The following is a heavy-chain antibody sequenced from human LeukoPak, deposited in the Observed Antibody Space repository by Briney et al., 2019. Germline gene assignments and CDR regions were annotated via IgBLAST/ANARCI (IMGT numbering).Heavy chain of an antibody. CDR2: VSWNSGSI. Sequence: PGGSLRLSCAASGFTLEDYAMHWVRQAPGKGLEGVAGVSWNSGSIGYAASVKGRFTISRDNAKNSLYLQMNSLRAEDMALYYCAKGPMYYDFWSGYLDYWGQGTLVTVS. V-gene: IGHV3-9*03. CDR3: AKGPMYYDFWSGYLDY. D-gene: IGHD3-3*01. J-gene: IGHJ4*02. CDR1: GFTLEDYA.